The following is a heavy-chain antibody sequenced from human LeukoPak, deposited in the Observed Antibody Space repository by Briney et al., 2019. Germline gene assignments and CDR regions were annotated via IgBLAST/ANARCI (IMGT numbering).Heavy chain of an antibody. CDR1: GGTFSSYA. J-gene: IGHJ4*02. CDR2: IIPIFGTA. V-gene: IGHV1-69*13. CDR3: ARVHDILTGSNYFDY. Sequence: ASVKVSCKASGGTFSSYAISWVRQAPGQGLEWMGGIIPIFGTANYAQKFQGRVTITADESTSTAYMELSSPRSEDTAVYYCARVHDILTGSNYFDYWGQGTLVTVSS. D-gene: IGHD3-9*01.